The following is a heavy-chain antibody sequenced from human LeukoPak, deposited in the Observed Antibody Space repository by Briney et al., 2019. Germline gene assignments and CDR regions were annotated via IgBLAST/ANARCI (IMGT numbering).Heavy chain of an antibody. CDR1: GFTFSSYT. CDR3: ARDAWEFHYYMDC. D-gene: IGHD1-26*01. J-gene: IGHJ4*02. CDR2: ISFDGRNK. Sequence: GGSLRLSCAASGFTFSSYTMYWVRQAPGKGLEWVALISFDGRNKYYADSVKGRFTISRDNSQNTLYLQMNSLRPEDTAVYFCARDAWEFHYYMDCWGQGTLVTVSS. V-gene: IGHV3-30*04.